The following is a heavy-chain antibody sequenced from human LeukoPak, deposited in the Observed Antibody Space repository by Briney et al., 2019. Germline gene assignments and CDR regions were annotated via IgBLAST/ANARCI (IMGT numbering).Heavy chain of an antibody. D-gene: IGHD6-19*01. Sequence: ASVKVSCKASGYTFTSYDINWVRQATGQGLEWMGWMNPNSGNTGYAQKFQGRVTMTRNTSISTAYMELSSLRSEDTAVYYCARGSSSGWQYYYYYYGMDVWGQGTTVTVSS. CDR3: ARGSSSGWQYYYYYYGMDV. CDR1: GYTFTSYD. J-gene: IGHJ6*02. CDR2: MNPNSGNT. V-gene: IGHV1-8*01.